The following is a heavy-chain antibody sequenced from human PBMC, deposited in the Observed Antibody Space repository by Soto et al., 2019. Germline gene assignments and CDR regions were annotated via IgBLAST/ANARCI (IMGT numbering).Heavy chain of an antibody. V-gene: IGHV5-51*01. CDR1: GYSFSIYL. CDR2: IYPGDSDT. Sequence: LGEYLNLSYTGSGYSFSIYLMGCVRQMPGKGLEWMGIIYPGDSDTKYNPSFQGQVTISADKSITTTYLQWSSLKASDTAIYYCAASIFYYGMDVWGQGTTVTGSS. CDR3: AASIFYYGMDV. J-gene: IGHJ6*02.